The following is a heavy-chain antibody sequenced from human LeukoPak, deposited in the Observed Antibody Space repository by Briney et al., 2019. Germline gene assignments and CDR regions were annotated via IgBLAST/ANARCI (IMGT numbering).Heavy chain of an antibody. V-gene: IGHV3-53*01. CDR2: IYSGGST. CDR3: ARVAIVGATEDY. CDR1: GFTFSSYA. D-gene: IGHD1-26*01. Sequence: GGSLRLSCAASGFTFSSYAMSWVRQAPGKGLEWVSVIYSGGSTYYADSVKGRFTISRDNSKNTLYLQMNSLRAEDTAVYYCARVAIVGATEDYWGQGTLVTVSS. J-gene: IGHJ4*02.